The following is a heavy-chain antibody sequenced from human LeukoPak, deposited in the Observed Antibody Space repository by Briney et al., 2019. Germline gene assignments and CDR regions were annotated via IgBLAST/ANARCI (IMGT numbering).Heavy chain of an antibody. V-gene: IGHV3-30-3*01. D-gene: IGHD3-3*01. CDR2: ISYDGSNK. J-gene: IGHJ4*02. CDR1: GFTFSSYA. CDR3: AGPIFGVVMNPFDY. Sequence: PGRSLRLSCAASGFTFSSYAMHWVRQAPGKELEWVAVISYDGSNKYYADSVKGRFTISRDNSKNTLYLQMNSLRAEDTAVYYCAGPIFGVVMNPFDYGGQGTLVTVSS.